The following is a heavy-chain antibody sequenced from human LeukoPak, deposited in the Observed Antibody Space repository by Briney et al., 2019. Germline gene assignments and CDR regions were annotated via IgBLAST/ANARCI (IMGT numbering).Heavy chain of an antibody. V-gene: IGHV1-46*01. CDR2: INPSGGST. Sequence: ASVQVSCQASGYTFTSYYMHWVRQAPGQGLEWMGIINPSGGSTSYAQKFQGRVTMTRDTSTSTVYMELSSLRSEDTAVYYCARVDSSGYYDYWGQGTLVTVSS. D-gene: IGHD3-22*01. CDR1: GYTFTSYY. CDR3: ARVDSSGYYDY. J-gene: IGHJ4*02.